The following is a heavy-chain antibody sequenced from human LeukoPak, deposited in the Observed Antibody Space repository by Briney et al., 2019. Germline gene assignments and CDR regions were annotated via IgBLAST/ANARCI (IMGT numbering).Heavy chain of an antibody. CDR2: ISYDGSNK. D-gene: IGHD3-16*01. J-gene: IGHJ4*02. V-gene: IGHV3-30-3*01. CDR3: AGDLGDQYYFDY. CDR1: GFTFSSYA. Sequence: GRSLRLSRAASGFTFSSYATHWVRQAPGKGLEWVAVISYDGSNKYYADSVKGRFTISRDNSKNTLYLQMNSLRAEDTAVYYCAGDLGDQYYFDYWGQGTLVTVSS.